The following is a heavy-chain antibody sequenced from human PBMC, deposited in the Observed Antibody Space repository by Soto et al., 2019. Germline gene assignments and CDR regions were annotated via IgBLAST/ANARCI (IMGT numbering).Heavy chain of an antibody. D-gene: IGHD1-26*01. CDR2: IYYSGST. CDR3: ARDLGGYFDY. V-gene: IGHV4-31*03. Sequence: SETLSLTCTVSGGSISSSSYYWGWIRQHPGKGLEWIGYIYYSGSTYYNPSLKSRVTISVDTSKNQFSLKLSSVTAADTAVYYCARDLGGYFDYWGQGTLVTVSS. CDR1: GGSISSSSYY. J-gene: IGHJ4*02.